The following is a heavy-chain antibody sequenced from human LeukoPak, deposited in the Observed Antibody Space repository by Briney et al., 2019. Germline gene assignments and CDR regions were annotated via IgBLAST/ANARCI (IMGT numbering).Heavy chain of an antibody. CDR1: GGSFSGYY. V-gene: IGHV4-34*01. J-gene: IGHJ5*02. CDR3: ARELQWGTP. D-gene: IGHD1-1*01. CDR2: INHSGST. Sequence: SETLSLTCAVYGGSFSGYYWSWIRQPPGKGLEWIGEINHSGSTNYNPSLKSRVTISVDTSKNQFSLKLSSVTAADTAVYSCARELQWGTPWGQETLVTVSS.